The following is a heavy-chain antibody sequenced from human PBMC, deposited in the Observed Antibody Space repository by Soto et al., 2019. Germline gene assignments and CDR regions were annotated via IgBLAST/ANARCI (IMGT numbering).Heavy chain of an antibody. CDR2: IYYSGST. CDR3: ARHVSKLELLSWFDP. CDR1: GGSISSYY. Sequence: SETLSLTCTVSGGSISSYYWSWIRQPPGKGLEWIGYIYYSGSTNYNPSLKSRVTISVDTSKNQSSLKLSSVTAADTAVYYCARHVSKLELLSWFDPWGQGTLVTVSS. D-gene: IGHD1-7*01. J-gene: IGHJ5*02. V-gene: IGHV4-59*08.